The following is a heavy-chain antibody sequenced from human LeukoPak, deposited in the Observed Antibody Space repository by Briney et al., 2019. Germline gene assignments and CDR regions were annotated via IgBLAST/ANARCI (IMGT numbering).Heavy chain of an antibody. V-gene: IGHV3-43D*03. CDR3: ASLYSSSWYYYYYYMDV. CDR1: GFTFDDYA. J-gene: IGHJ6*03. Sequence: GGSLRLSCAASGFTFDDYAMHWVRQAPGKGLEWVSLISWDGGSTYYADSVKGRFTISRDNSKNTLYLQMNSLRADDTAVYYCASLYSSSWYYYYYYMDVWGKGTTVTVSS. D-gene: IGHD6-13*01. CDR2: ISWDGGST.